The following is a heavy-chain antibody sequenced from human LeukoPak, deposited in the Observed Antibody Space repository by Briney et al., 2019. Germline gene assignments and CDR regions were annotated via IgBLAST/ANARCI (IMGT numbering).Heavy chain of an antibody. Sequence: SQTLSLACAISGDSVSSNSAAWNWIRQSPSRGLEWLGRTYYRSKWYNDYAVSVKSRITINPDTSKSQFSLQLNSVTPEDTAVYYCARFYDSSGYYYVNAFDIWGQGTMVTVSS. CDR2: TYYRSKWYN. J-gene: IGHJ3*02. D-gene: IGHD3-22*01. V-gene: IGHV6-1*01. CDR1: GDSVSSNSAA. CDR3: ARFYDSSGYYYVNAFDI.